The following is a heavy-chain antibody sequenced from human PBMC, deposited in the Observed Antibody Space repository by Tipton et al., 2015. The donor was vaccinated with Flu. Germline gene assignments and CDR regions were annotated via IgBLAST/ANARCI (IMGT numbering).Heavy chain of an antibody. V-gene: IGHV4-34*01. J-gene: IGHJ3*02. CDR2: IDHSGTT. D-gene: IGHD2-15*01. CDR1: GGSFSGYY. CDR3: ARGLGVVVAVAFDI. Sequence: TLSLTCVVHGGSFSGYYWSWIRRSPGKGLEWIGEIDHSGTTNYSPSLKSRVTISVDTSKNQFSLKLSSVTAADTAVYYCARGLGVVVAVAFDIWGPRDNDHRLF.